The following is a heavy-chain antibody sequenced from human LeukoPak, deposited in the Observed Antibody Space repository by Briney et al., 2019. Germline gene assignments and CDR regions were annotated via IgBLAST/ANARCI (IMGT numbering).Heavy chain of an antibody. CDR3: ASLYPYGSGWQHWFDP. J-gene: IGHJ5*02. V-gene: IGHV4-34*01. CDR2: INHSGST. Sequence: SSETLSLTCAVYGGSFSGYYWSWIRQPPGKGLEWIGEINHSGSTNYNPSLKSRVAISVDTSKNQFSLKLSSVTAADTAVYYCASLYPYGSGWQHWFDPWGQGTLVTVSS. D-gene: IGHD6-19*01. CDR1: GGSFSGYY.